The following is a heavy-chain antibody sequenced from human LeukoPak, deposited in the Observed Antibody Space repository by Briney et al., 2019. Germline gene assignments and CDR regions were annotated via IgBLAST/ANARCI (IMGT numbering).Heavy chain of an antibody. CDR1: GITFSTYW. CDR3: ARLFYYGSGSYNRPFDY. J-gene: IGHJ4*02. Sequence: GGSLRLSCAASGITFSTYWMSWVRRAPGKGLEWVANMNQDGSDRYYVDSVKGRFTISRDNAKNSLYLQMNSLRAEDTAVYYCARLFYYGSGSYNRPFDYWGRRTLVTVSS. V-gene: IGHV3-7*04. D-gene: IGHD3-10*01. CDR2: MNQDGSDR.